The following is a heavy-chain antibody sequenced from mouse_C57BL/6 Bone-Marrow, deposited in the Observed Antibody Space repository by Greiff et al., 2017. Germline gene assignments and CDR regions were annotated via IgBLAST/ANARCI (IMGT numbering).Heavy chain of an antibody. V-gene: IGHV5-4*03. CDR3: ARLYDYDGYFDV. D-gene: IGHD2-4*01. CDR1: GFTFSSYA. CDR2: ISDGGSYT. J-gene: IGHJ1*03. Sequence: EVKLVESGGGLVKPGGSLKLSCAASGFTFSSYAMSWVRQTPEKRLEWVATISDGGSYTYYPDNVKGRFTISRDNAKNNLYLQMSHLKSEDTAMYYCARLYDYDGYFDVWGTGTTVTVSS.